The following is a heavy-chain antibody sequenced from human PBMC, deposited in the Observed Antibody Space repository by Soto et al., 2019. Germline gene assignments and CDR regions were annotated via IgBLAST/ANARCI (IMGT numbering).Heavy chain of an antibody. CDR2: INTSGCIT. CDR3: AALRTGY. J-gene: IGHJ4*02. V-gene: IGHV1-46*01. CDR1: GSNFPSYY. Sequence: ASVNVPCKSSGSNFPSYYIHWLREAAGQGREWMGIINTSGCITSYSQKFQGRVTMTRDTSTSKVYMERSSLRSEDTAVYYCAALRTGYWGQGTLVTVSS. D-gene: IGHD1-1*01.